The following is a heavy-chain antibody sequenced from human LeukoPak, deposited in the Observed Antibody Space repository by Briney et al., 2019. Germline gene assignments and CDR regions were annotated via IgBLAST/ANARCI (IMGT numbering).Heavy chain of an antibody. J-gene: IGHJ4*02. CDR1: GFTLDDYA. D-gene: IGHD2-15*01. V-gene: IGHV3-43*02. CDR3: AKDMTYCSGGSCYSEVDY. CDR2: ISGVGGST. Sequence: PGGSLTLSCAPPGFTLDDYAMHWVRQAPRKGLEWVSLISGVGGSTYYADSVKDRFTISRDNSKNSLYLQMNSLRTEDTALYYCAKDMTYCSGGSCYSEVDYWGQGTLVADPS.